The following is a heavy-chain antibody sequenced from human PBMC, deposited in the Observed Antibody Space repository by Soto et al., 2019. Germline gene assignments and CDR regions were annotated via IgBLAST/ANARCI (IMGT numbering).Heavy chain of an antibody. CDR3: ARGQEGVVATH. CDR1: GGSLSGYY. CDR2: FKDGGLT. Sequence: QVQLQQWGAGLLKPSETLSLTCVVYGGSLSGYYWSWIRQPPGKGLEWIGEFKDGGLTNYSPSLKSRATISADTPKNQFSLKLHSVTAADRAVYYCARGQEGVVATHWDQGTLVTVSS. V-gene: IGHV4-34*01. D-gene: IGHD5-12*01. J-gene: IGHJ4*02.